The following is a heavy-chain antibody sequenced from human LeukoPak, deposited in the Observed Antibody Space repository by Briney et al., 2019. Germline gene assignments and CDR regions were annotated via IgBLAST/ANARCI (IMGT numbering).Heavy chain of an antibody. J-gene: IGHJ4*02. CDR3: ARDSGPGCYFDY. CDR2: IIPIFGTA. Sequence: SVKVSCKASGGTFSSYAISWVRQAPGQGLEWMGGIIPIFGTANYAQKFQGRVTITTDESTSTAYMELSSLRSEDTAVYYCARDSGPGCYFDYWGQGTLVTVSS. CDR1: GGTFSSYA. D-gene: IGHD7-27*01. V-gene: IGHV1-69*05.